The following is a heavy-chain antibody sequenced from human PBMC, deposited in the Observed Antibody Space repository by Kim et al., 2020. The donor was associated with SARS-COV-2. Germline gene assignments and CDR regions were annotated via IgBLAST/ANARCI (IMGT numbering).Heavy chain of an antibody. CDR1: GGSVSSGYYY. CDR2: IYFSGTT. D-gene: IGHD5-12*01. J-gene: IGHJ6*01. V-gene: IGHV4-61*01. Sequence: SETLSLTCTVSGGSVSSGYYYWSWIRQSPGKGLEWIGYIYFSGTTKYNSSLKSRVTISVDTSKNQFSLRLSSVTAADTAVYYCARDRVEATIAFYYYGM. CDR3: ARDRVEATIAFYYYGM.